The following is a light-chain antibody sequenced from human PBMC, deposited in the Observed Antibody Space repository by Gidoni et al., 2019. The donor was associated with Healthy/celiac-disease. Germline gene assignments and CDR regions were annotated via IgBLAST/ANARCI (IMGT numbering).Light chain of an antibody. Sequence: DIQMTQSPSTLSASVGDRVTITCRASQSISSWLAWYQQKPGKAPKLLIYKASSLESGVPSRFSGSGSGTEFTLTISSLQPDDFATYYCQRYHSYFVFTFGPGTKVDIK. CDR3: QRYHSYFVFT. CDR1: QSISSW. CDR2: KAS. V-gene: IGKV1-5*03. J-gene: IGKJ3*01.